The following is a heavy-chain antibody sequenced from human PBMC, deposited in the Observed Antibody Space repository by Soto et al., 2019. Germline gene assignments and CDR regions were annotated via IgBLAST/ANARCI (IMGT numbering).Heavy chain of an antibody. D-gene: IGHD6-19*01. J-gene: IGHJ4*02. CDR2: FDPEDGET. V-gene: IGHV1-24*01. CDR1: GYTLTELS. Sequence: ASVKISCKVSGYTLTELSMHWVRQAPGKGLEWMGGFDPEDGETIYAQKFQGRVTMTEDTSTDTAYMELSRLRSEDTAVYYCATDQAVVGTFEYWGQGTLVTVSS. CDR3: ATDQAVVGTFEY.